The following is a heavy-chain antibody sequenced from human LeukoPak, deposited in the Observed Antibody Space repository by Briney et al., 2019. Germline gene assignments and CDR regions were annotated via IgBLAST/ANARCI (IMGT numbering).Heavy chain of an antibody. CDR3: ARGQARLAWFDP. V-gene: IGHV1-69*06. J-gene: IGHJ5*02. CDR1: GGTFSSYA. D-gene: IGHD6-19*01. Sequence: SVKVSCKASGGTFSSYAISWVRQAPGQELEWMGGIIPIFGSTNFPQKFQGRVTITADKSTSTAYMELSSLRSEDTAVYYCARGQARLAWFDPWGQGTLVTVSS. CDR2: IIPIFGST.